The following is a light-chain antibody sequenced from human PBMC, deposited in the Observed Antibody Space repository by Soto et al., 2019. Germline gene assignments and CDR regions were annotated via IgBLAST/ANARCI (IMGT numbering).Light chain of an antibody. J-gene: IGKJ1*01. V-gene: IGKV3-15*01. Sequence: EIVMAQSPATLSVSPGERATLSCRASQSVSTNLAWYQQKPGQAPRLLIYGAFTRATGIPARFSGSGSGTEFTLTISSLQSEDFAVYYCQQYNNWPWTFGQGGKVDIK. CDR3: QQYNNWPWT. CDR2: GAF. CDR1: QSVSTN.